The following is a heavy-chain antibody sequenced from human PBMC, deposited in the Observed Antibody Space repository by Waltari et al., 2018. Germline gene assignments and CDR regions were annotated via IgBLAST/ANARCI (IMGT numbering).Heavy chain of an antibody. CDR2: IIPIFGTA. D-gene: IGHD6-25*01. CDR3: ARVRLQKHGGWFDP. J-gene: IGHJ5*02. Sequence: QVQLVQSGAEVKKPGSSVKVSCKASGGTFSSYAISWVRQAPGQGLEWMGGIIPIFGTATYAQKFQGRVTITADESTSTAYMELSSLRSEDTAVYYCARVRLQKHGGWFDPWGQGTLVTVSS. V-gene: IGHV1-69*12. CDR1: GGTFSSYA.